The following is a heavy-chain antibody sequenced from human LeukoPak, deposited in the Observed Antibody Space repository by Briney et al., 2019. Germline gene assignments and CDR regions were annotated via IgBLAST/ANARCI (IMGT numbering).Heavy chain of an antibody. V-gene: IGHV3-11*01. J-gene: IGHJ4*02. Sequence: GGSLRLSCAASGFTFSDYYMSWIRQAPGKGLEWVSYISSSGSTIYYADSVKGRFTISRDDAKNSLYLQMNSLRAEDTAVYYCARSGTTSQPPPYYYFDYWGQGTLVTVSS. CDR3: ARSGTTSQPPPYYYFDY. CDR2: ISSSGSTI. D-gene: IGHD2/OR15-2a*01. CDR1: GFTFSDYY.